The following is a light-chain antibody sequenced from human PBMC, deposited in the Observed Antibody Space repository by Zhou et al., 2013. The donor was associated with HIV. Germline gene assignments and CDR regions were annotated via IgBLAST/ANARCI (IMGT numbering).Light chain of an antibody. CDR1: QSVSSSF. CDR2: GAS. V-gene: IGKV3-20*01. CDR3: QQYSTSPPGVT. J-gene: IGKJ3*01. Sequence: EIVLTQSPGTLSLSPGERATLSCRASQSVSSSFLAWYHQKPGQAPRLLIYGASSRATGIPDRFSGSGSGTDFTLTISRVEPEDFGVYYCQQYSTSPPGVTFGPGTTVDIK.